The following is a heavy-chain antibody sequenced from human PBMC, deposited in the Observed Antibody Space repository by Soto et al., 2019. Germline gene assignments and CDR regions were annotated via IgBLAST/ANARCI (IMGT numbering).Heavy chain of an antibody. CDR1: GFTFSSYG. CDR3: AKDRAHQLRDYHYYGMDV. CDR2: ISYDGSNK. J-gene: IGHJ6*02. V-gene: IGHV3-30*18. D-gene: IGHD2-2*01. Sequence: QVQLVESGGGVVQPGRSLRLSCAASGFTFSSYGMHWVRQAPGKGLEWVAVISYDGSNKYYADSVKGRFTISRDNSKNTLYLQMNSLRAEDTAVYYCAKDRAHQLRDYHYYGMDVWGQGTTVTVSS.